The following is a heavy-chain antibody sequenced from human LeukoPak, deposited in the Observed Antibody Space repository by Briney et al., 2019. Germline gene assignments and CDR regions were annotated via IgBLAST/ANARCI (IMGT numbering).Heavy chain of an antibody. J-gene: IGHJ4*02. D-gene: IGHD6-13*01. CDR3: ARDRQQLANFDY. Sequence: GGALRLSCAASGFTFSSYAMSWVRQAPGKGLEWVSAISGSGRSTYYADSVKGRFTISRDNSKTTLYLQMNSLRAEDTAVYFCARDRQQLANFDYWGQGALVTVSS. CDR1: GFTFSSYA. V-gene: IGHV3-23*01. CDR2: ISGSGRST.